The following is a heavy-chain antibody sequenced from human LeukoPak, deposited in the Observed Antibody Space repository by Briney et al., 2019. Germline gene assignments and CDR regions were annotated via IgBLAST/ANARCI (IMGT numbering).Heavy chain of an antibody. CDR1: GASISSGSYY. V-gene: IGHV4-61*02. CDR2: IYTSGST. D-gene: IGHD1-14*01. J-gene: IGHJ6*03. Sequence: SETLSLTCTVSGASISSGSYYWNWVRQPAGKGLEWIGRIYTSGSTNYNPSLKSRVTISLDTSKNQFSLKLSSVTAADTAVYYCASRTPDDYYYYMDVWGKGTTVTVS. CDR3: ASRTPDDYYYYMDV.